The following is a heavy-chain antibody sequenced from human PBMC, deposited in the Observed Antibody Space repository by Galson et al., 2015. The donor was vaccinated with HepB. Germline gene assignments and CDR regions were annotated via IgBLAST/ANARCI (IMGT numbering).Heavy chain of an antibody. J-gene: IGHJ4*02. CDR3: AKALTDFDYDILTGYYGY. D-gene: IGHD3-9*01. CDR1: GFTFSSYA. V-gene: IGHV3-23*01. CDR2: ISGSGGST. Sequence: SLRLSCAASGFTFSSYAMSWVRLAPGKGLEWVSAISGSGGSTYYADSVKGRFTISRDNSKNTLYLQMNSLRAEDTAVYYCAKALTDFDYDILTGYYGYWGQGTLVTVSS.